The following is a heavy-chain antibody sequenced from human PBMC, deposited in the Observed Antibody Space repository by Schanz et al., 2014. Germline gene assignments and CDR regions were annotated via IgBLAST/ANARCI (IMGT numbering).Heavy chain of an antibody. V-gene: IGHV3-21*04. CDR2: ISGRSSHI. CDR3: AKGMGYCSGGTCYDYYYYGLDV. CDR1: GFTFSSYS. D-gene: IGHD2-15*01. J-gene: IGHJ6*02. Sequence: EVQLVESGGGLVQPGGSLRLSCGGSGFTFSSYSMNWVRQAPGKGLEWVSSISGRSSHIYYADSVKGRFTISRDNSKNTLYLQMNSLRADDTAVFYCAKGMGYCSGGTCYDYYYYGLDVWGQGTTVTVSS.